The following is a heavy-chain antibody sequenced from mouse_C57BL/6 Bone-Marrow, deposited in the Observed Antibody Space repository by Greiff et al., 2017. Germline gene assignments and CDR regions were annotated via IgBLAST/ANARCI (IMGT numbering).Heavy chain of an antibody. CDR1: GYTFTDHI. V-gene: IGHV1-11*01. Sequence: QVQLQQSGAELASPGASVTLSCKASGYTFTDHIMNWVKKRPGQGLEWIGRIYPVSGDTNYNQKFMGKATFAVDRSSSTVYMVLNSLTSEDPAVYYCARKITTEGAPGARDYWGQGTSGTVAS. CDR3: ARKITTEGAPGARDY. D-gene: IGHD1-1*01. J-gene: IGHJ4*01. CDR2: IYPVSGDT.